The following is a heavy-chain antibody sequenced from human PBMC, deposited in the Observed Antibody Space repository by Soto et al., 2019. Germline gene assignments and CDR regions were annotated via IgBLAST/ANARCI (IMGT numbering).Heavy chain of an antibody. CDR2: IYYSGST. CDR1: ASSISSGGYF. D-gene: IGHD3-10*01. CDR3: AILWLGTYYYYGLDV. Sequence: SETLCLTCAVSASSISSGGYFWSWIRQPPGKGLEWIGYIYYSGSTYYNPSLKSRVTISVDTSKNQFSLKLSSVTAADTAVYYCAILWLGTYYYYGLDVWGQGTTVTVSS. J-gene: IGHJ6*02. V-gene: IGHV4-30-2*03.